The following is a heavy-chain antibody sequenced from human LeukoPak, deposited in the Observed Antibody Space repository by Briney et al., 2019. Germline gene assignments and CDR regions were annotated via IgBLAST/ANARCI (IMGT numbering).Heavy chain of an antibody. CDR3: ATVGRYYYDSSQRHAFDI. Sequence: ASVKVSCKVSGYTLTELSMHWVRQAPGKGLEWMGGFDPEGGETIYAQKFQGRVTMTEDTSTDTAYMELSSLRSEDTAVYYCATVGRYYYDSSQRHAFDIWGQGTMVTVSS. D-gene: IGHD3-22*01. V-gene: IGHV1-24*01. J-gene: IGHJ3*02. CDR1: GYTLTELS. CDR2: FDPEGGET.